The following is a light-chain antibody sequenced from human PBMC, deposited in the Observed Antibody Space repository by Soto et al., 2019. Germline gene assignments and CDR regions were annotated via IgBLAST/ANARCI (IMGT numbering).Light chain of an antibody. V-gene: IGKV3-15*01. Sequence: EIVMTQSPATLSVSPGEKATLSCRASQSVYNNLAWYQQKPGQAPRLLIYFASTRATGIPARFSGSGSGTDFSLTISSLQSEDFALYYCQQYSKWTLTFGGGTKVETK. CDR1: QSVYNN. CDR3: QQYSKWTLT. J-gene: IGKJ4*01. CDR2: FAS.